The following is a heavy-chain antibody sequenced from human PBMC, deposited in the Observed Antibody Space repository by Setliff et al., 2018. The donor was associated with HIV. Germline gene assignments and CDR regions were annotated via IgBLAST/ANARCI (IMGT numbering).Heavy chain of an antibody. CDR1: GGSISSGSYY. D-gene: IGHD6-13*01. V-gene: IGHV4-61*09. Sequence: PSETLSLTCTVSGGSISSGSYYWSWIRQPAGKGLEWIGHIHTSGSTNYNPSLKSRVTISIDTSKNQFSLKLRSATATDTALYYCARVSSSYYFLGAFDSWGQGTLVTVSS. J-gene: IGHJ4*02. CDR3: ARVSSSYYFLGAFDS. CDR2: IHTSGST.